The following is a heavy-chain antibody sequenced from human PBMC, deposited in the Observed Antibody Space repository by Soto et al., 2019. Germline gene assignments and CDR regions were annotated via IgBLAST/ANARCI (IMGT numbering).Heavy chain of an antibody. CDR1: GCPFSTHA. D-gene: IGHD1-1*01. Sequence: EVQLVESGGGRVEPGGSLRLSWAASGCPFSTHAMVWVRQAPGKGLEWVSSISSSGSYLYYADSVEGRFTISRDDARNSVHLQMNSLRVEDTAVYYCARDGNYHEFWGQGTLVTVSS. CDR2: ISSSGSYL. V-gene: IGHV3-21*01. CDR3: ARDGNYHEF. J-gene: IGHJ4*02.